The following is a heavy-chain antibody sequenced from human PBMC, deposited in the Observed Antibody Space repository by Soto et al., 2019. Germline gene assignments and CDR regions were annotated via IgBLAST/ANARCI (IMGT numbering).Heavy chain of an antibody. J-gene: IGHJ1*01. Sequence: GPSVKGSWKAAGYTFTSDGISWVRQAPGQGLEWMGWISAYNGNTNYAQKLQGRVTMTTDTSTSTAYMELRSLRPDDTAVYYCARVGYYDSSGKPRHWGQGTLVTVSS. V-gene: IGHV1-18*04. CDR3: ARVGYYDSSGKPRH. CDR1: GYTFTSDG. CDR2: ISAYNGNT. D-gene: IGHD3-22*01.